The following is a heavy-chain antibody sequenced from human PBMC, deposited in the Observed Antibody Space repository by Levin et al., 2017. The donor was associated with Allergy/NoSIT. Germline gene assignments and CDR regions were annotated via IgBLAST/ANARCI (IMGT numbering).Heavy chain of an antibody. Sequence: GESLKISCAASGFTFSDYYMSWIRQAPGKGLEWVSYISSSGSTIYYADSVKGRFTISRDNAKNSLYLQMNSLRAEDTAVYYCARASEAAAGTYDYFDYWGQGTLVTVSS. CDR2: ISSSGSTI. V-gene: IGHV3-11*01. CDR3: ARASEAAAGTYDYFDY. J-gene: IGHJ4*02. D-gene: IGHD6-13*01. CDR1: GFTFSDYY.